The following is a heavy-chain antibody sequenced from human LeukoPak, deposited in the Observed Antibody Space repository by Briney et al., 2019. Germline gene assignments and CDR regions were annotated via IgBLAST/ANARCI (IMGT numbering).Heavy chain of an antibody. CDR1: GYTFTRYG. CDR3: ARDDYGDYEGLYGMDV. Sequence: ASVKVSCKASGYTFTRYGISWVRQTPGQGLEWMGLISAYNGNTNYAQKLQGRVTMTTDTSTSTAYMELRSLRSDDTAVYYCARDDYGDYEGLYGMDVWDKGTTVTVSS. CDR2: ISAYNGNT. J-gene: IGHJ6*04. V-gene: IGHV1-18*04. D-gene: IGHD4-17*01.